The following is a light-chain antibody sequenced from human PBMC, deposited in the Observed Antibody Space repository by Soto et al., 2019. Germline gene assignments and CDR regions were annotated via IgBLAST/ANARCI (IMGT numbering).Light chain of an antibody. J-gene: IGLJ1*01. Sequence: QSALTQPPSASGSPGQSVTISCTGTSSDVGDNYVSWYQQHLGKAPKLIIYEVSQRPSGVSNRFSGSKSGNTASLTISGLQAEDEADYYCCSYAGGTIFGVFGTGTKVTVL. CDR1: SSDVGDNY. CDR2: EVS. V-gene: IGLV2-8*01. CDR3: CSYAGGTIFGV.